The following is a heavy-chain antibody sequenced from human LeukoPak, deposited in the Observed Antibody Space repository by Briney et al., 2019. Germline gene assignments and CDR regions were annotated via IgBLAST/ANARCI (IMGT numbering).Heavy chain of an antibody. CDR3: ARVSYYGSGSAFDI. CDR2: IYTSGST. D-gene: IGHD3-10*01. Sequence: SQTLSLTCTVSGGSISSGSYYWSWIRQPAGKGLEWIGRIYTSGSTNYNPSLKSRVTISVDTSKNQFSLKLSFVTAADTAVYYCARVSYYGSGSAFDIWGQGTMVTVSS. V-gene: IGHV4-61*02. J-gene: IGHJ3*02. CDR1: GGSISSGSYY.